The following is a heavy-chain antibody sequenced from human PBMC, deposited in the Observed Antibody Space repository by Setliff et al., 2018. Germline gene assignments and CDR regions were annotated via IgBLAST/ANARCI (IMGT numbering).Heavy chain of an antibody. D-gene: IGHD5-12*01. CDR1: SYSISTNYY. V-gene: IGHV4-38-2*01. J-gene: IGHJ4*02. CDR3: AGYSGYGGDDY. CDR2: IYHSGST. Sequence: SETLSLTCAVSSYSISTNYYWGWIRQPPGKGLEWIGSIYHSGSTYYNPSLKSRVTISVDTSKNQFSLKLSSVTAADTAVYYCAGYSGYGGDDYWGQGTLVTVSS.